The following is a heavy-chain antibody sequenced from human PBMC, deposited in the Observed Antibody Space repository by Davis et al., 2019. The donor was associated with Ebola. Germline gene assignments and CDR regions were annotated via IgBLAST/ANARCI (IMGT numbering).Heavy chain of an antibody. J-gene: IGHJ4*02. CDR2: ISAYNGNT. CDR3: ARVDPPQGIRYFDS. Sequence: ASVKVSCKASGYTFTSYGISWVRQAPGQGLEWMGWISAYNGNTNYAQKLQGRVTMTTDTSTNTAYMELRSLRSNDTAVYYCARVDPPQGIRYFDSWGQGTQVSVSS. CDR1: GYTFTSYG. V-gene: IGHV1-18*01. D-gene: IGHD3-9*01.